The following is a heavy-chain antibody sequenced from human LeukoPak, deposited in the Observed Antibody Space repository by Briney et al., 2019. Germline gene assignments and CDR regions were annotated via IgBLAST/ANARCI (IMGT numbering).Heavy chain of an antibody. CDR3: ARDRYEDWYFDL. D-gene: IGHD1-14*01. V-gene: IGHV4-61*08. J-gene: IGHJ2*01. CDR1: GASISSGGYY. CDR2: IYYSGST. Sequence: PSETLSLTCTVSGASISSGGYYWSWIRQHPGKGLEWIGYIYYSGSTNYNPSLRSRVTISVDPSKNQFSLKLSSVTAADTAVYYCARDRYEDWYFDLWGRGALVTVSS.